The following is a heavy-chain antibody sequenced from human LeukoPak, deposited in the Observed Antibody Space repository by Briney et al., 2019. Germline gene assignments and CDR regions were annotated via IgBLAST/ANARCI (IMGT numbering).Heavy chain of an antibody. Sequence: SETLSLTCTVSGGSISGYYWSWIRQPAGKGLEWIGRIYTSGSTNYNPSLKSRVTMSVDTSKNQFSLKLSSVTAADTAVYYCASAGSGYSKAGFNYYYYGMDVWGQGTTVTVSS. V-gene: IGHV4-4*07. CDR3: ASAGSGYSKAGFNYYYYGMDV. CDR2: IYTSGST. D-gene: IGHD5-12*01. J-gene: IGHJ6*02. CDR1: GGSISGYY.